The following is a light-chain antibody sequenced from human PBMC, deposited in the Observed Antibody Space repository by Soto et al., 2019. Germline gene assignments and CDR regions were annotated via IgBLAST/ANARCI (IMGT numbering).Light chain of an antibody. V-gene: IGKV1-9*01. CDR1: QGISSY. CDR2: AAS. J-gene: IGKJ5*01. CDR3: QQYNNWPPIT. Sequence: TQSPSFLSASVGDRVTITCRASQGISSYLAWYQQKPGKAPKLLIYAASTLQSGVPSRFSGSGSGTDFTLSISSLQSEDFAVYYCQQYNNWPPITFGQGTRLEIK.